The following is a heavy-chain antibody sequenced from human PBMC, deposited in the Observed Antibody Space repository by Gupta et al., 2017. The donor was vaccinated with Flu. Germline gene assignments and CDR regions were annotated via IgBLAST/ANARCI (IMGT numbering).Heavy chain of an antibody. Sequence: EVQLLESGGGLVQPGGSLRLSCAASGFTFSSYAMSWVPQAPGKGREWVSSISGGGGSTYYAASVKGRFTISRDNSKNTLYLQMNSLRAEDTAVYYCAKVQGDYWGQGTLVTVSS. J-gene: IGHJ4*02. V-gene: IGHV3-23*01. CDR1: GFTFSSYA. CDR2: ISGGGGST. CDR3: AKVQGDY.